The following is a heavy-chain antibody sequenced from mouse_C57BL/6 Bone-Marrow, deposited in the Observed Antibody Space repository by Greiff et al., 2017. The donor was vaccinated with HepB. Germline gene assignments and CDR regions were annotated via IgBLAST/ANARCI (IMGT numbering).Heavy chain of an antibody. V-gene: IGHV1-50*01. CDR1: GYTFTSYW. CDR3: AREGFCVSDY. D-gene: IGHD3-2*02. CDR2: IDPSDSYT. Sequence: QVQLQQPGAELVKPGASVKLSCKASGYTFTSYWMQWVKQRPGQGLEWIGEIDPSDSYTNYNQKFKGKATLTVDTSASTAYMQLSSLTSEDSAVYYCAREGFCVSDYWGQGTTLTVSS. J-gene: IGHJ2*01.